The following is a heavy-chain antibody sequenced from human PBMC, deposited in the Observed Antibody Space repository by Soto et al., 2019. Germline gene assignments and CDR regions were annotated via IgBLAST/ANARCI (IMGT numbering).Heavy chain of an antibody. Sequence: DVHLKESGGGLVQPGQSLRLSCEVSGFTLSMYSMTWVRQAPGKGLEWVAKIPQDGSDGHYLDSVKGRFTISRDNAKNSVYPPKNSLRAHDTAVYYWARDHLILPAHYFFYGSDVWGQGAKVTVSS. D-gene: IGHD2-21*02. CDR1: GFTLSMYS. CDR2: IPQDGSDG. V-gene: IGHV3-7*03. J-gene: IGHJ6*02. CDR3: ARDHLILPAHYFFYGSDV.